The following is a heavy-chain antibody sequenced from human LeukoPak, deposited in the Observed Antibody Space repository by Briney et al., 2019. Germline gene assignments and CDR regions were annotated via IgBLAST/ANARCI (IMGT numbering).Heavy chain of an antibody. CDR2: IIPIFGTA. J-gene: IGHJ3*02. Sequence: GASVTVFCKASVGTFSSYAISWARQAPGQGREWMGGIIPIFGTANYAQKFQGRVTITTDEFTSTSYMELSSLRSEDTAVYYCARRPTIEAKLDDVCDIWGQGTMVTVSS. CDR1: VGTFSSYA. V-gene: IGHV1-69*05. D-gene: IGHD5-12*01. CDR3: ARRPTIEAKLDDVCDI.